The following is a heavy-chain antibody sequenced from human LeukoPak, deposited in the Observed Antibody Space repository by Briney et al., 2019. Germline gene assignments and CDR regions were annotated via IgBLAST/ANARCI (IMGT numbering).Heavy chain of an antibody. D-gene: IGHD3-22*01. Sequence: GGSLRLSCAASGFTVSSDYMNWVRQAPGKGLEWVSVIYSGGNTYYADSVKGRFTFSRDTSKNTVYLQMNSLRAEDTAVYYCAREDSSGYYESFDYWGQGTLVTVSS. CDR1: GFTVSSDY. CDR3: AREDSSGYYESFDY. CDR2: IYSGGNT. V-gene: IGHV3-66*01. J-gene: IGHJ4*02.